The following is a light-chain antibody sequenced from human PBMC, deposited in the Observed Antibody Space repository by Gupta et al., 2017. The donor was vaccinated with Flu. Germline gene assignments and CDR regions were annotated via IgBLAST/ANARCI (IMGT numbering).Light chain of an antibody. CDR2: AAS. V-gene: IGKV3-20*01. CDR3: QQYGSSPPIT. Sequence: SATLSCRASQSVSSNNLAWYQQKPGRAPRLLMYAASSRATGIPDRFSGSGSGTDFTLTINRLEPEDFAVYYCQQYGSSPPITFGQGTRLDIK. J-gene: IGKJ5*01. CDR1: QSVSSNN.